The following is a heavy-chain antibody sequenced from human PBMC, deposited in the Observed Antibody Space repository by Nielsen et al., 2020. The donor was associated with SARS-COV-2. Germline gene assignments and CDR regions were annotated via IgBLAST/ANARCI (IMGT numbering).Heavy chain of an antibody. CDR2: INHSGRT. D-gene: IGHD4-17*01. CDR3: ARSRYGDSPRSYNWFDP. V-gene: IGHV4-34*01. Sequence: REAVGERLEWIGEINHSGRTNYNPSLKSRVTISVDTSTNQFSLKLSSVTAADTAVYYCARSRYGDSPRSYNWFDPWGQGTLVTVSS. J-gene: IGHJ5*02.